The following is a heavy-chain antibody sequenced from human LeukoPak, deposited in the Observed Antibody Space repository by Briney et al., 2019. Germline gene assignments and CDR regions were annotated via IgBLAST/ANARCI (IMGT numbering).Heavy chain of an antibody. CDR2: INHSGST. CDR3: ASGSYDSRLLDY. Sequence: SETLSLTCAVYGGSFSGYYWSLIRQPPGKGLEWIGEINHSGSTNYNPSLKSRVTISVDTSKNQFSLKLSSVTAADTAVYYCASGSYDSRLLDYWGQGTLVTVSS. CDR1: GGSFSGYY. J-gene: IGHJ4*02. V-gene: IGHV4-34*01. D-gene: IGHD3-22*01.